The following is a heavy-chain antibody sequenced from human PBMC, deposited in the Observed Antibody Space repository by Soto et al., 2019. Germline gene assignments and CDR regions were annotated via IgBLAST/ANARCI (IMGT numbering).Heavy chain of an antibody. J-gene: IGHJ3*02. V-gene: IGHV1-18*04. CDR2: ISPYNGDT. CDR3: ARNGGGFTMIVLVGDAFDI. D-gene: IGHD3-22*01. Sequence: GDSGKVPGNGSGYSFISYGISWVRHARGQGLESMGWISPYNGDTNYAQKLQGRFTMTTETSTSTAYMELRSLGSEDTAVYYCARNGGGFTMIVLVGDAFDIWGQGTMVPVSS. CDR1: GYSFISYG.